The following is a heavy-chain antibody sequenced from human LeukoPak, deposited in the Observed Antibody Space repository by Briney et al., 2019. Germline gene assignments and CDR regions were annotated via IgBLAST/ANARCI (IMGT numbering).Heavy chain of an antibody. CDR1: GRSISYGGYS. Sequence: PSETLSLTCSVSGRSISYGGYSWSWIRQPAGKELEWIGRMYSSGSTNYNPSLNGRVSMSADTSKNQLSLRLRSLTAADTAVYYCARVDGYNYFESWGQGTLVSVSS. J-gene: IGHJ4*02. CDR2: MYSSGST. D-gene: IGHD5-24*01. V-gene: IGHV4-61*02. CDR3: ARVDGYNYFES.